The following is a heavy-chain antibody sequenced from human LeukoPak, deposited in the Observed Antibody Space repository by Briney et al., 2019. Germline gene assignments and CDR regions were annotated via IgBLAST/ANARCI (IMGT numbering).Heavy chain of an antibody. CDR1: GYTFTTYG. Sequence: ASLKVSCKVSGYTFTTYGITCVRHAPGQGLEWMGWISAYNGNTNYAQKLQGRVTMTTDTSTSTAYIQLRSLRSDDTAVYYCARALVDGYKELGYWGQGTLVTVSS. V-gene: IGHV1-18*01. D-gene: IGHD5-24*01. J-gene: IGHJ4*02. CDR2: ISAYNGNT. CDR3: ARALVDGYKELGY.